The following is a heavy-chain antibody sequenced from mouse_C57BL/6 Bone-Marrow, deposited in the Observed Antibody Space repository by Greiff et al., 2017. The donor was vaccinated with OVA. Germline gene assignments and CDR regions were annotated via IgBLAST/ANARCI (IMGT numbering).Heavy chain of an antibody. D-gene: IGHD5-1-1*01. CDR3: AIQYSSFDYAMDY. Sequence: QVQLQQPGAELVKPGASVKLSCKASGFTFTSYWMHWVKQRPGRGLEWIGWIDPNSGGTKYNEKLKSKSTLTVDKPSSTAYMQLSSLTSEDSAVYYCAIQYSSFDYAMDYWGQGTSVTVSS. CDR1: GFTFTSYW. J-gene: IGHJ4*01. V-gene: IGHV1-72*01. CDR2: IDPNSGGT.